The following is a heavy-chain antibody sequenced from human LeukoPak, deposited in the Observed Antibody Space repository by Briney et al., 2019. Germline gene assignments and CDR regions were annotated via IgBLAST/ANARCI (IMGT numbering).Heavy chain of an antibody. CDR1: GGSFSSTSYY. V-gene: IGHV4-39*07. D-gene: IGHD4-23*01. CDR3: ARLGTGGNGVDY. Sequence: ASETLSLTCTVSGGSFSSTSYYWGWIRQPPGKGLEWIANMFYSGVNSYSPSLKSRVTISVDTSKNQLSLKLTSVTAADTAVYHCARLGTGGNGVDYLGQGTLVTVFS. CDR2: MFYSGVN. J-gene: IGHJ4*02.